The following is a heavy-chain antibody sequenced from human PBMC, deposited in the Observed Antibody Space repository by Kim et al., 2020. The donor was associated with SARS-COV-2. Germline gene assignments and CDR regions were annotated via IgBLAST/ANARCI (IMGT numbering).Heavy chain of an antibody. J-gene: IGHJ3*02. CDR3: ARGRDIVVSPSDGDPFDI. CDR1: GGTFSGFA. CDR2: IMTVFDTI. V-gene: IGHV1-69*13. D-gene: IGHD2-21*01. Sequence: PVKVSCKASGGTFSGFAVSWVRQAPGQGLEWMGQIMTVFDTIDYAHKFQGRVTITADESTSTAYMDLSSLKSEDTAVYYCARGRDIVVSPSDGDPFDIWGQGTMVTVSS.